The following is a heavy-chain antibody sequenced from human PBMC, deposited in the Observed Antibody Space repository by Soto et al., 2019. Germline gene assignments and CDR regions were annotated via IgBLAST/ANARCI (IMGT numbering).Heavy chain of an antibody. CDR1: GFTFSSYS. CDR2: ISSSSSYI. V-gene: IGHV3-21*01. Sequence: GGSLRLSCAASGFTFSSYSMNWVRQAPGKGLEWVSSISSSSSYIYYADSVKGRFTISRDNAKNSLYLQMNSLRAEDTAVYYCARDAVVVVVAAHHDAFDIWGQGTMVTVSS. CDR3: ARDAVVVVVAAHHDAFDI. D-gene: IGHD2-15*01. J-gene: IGHJ3*02.